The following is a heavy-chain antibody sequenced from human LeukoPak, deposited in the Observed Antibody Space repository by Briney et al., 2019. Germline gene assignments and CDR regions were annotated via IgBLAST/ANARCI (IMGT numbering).Heavy chain of an antibody. D-gene: IGHD6-19*01. CDR2: INPSGGST. CDR1: GYTFTSYY. CDR3: ARETGWYRDY. Sequence: GASVKVSCKASGYTFTSYYMHWVRQAPGQGLEWMGIINPSGGSTSYAQKFQGRVTMTRDTSASTAYMELSSLRSEDTAVYYCARETGWYRDYWGQGTLVTVSS. V-gene: IGHV1-46*01. J-gene: IGHJ4*02.